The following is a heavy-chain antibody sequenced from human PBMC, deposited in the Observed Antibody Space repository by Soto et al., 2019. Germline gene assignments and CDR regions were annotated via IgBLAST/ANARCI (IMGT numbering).Heavy chain of an antibody. CDR1: GGSISSSSYY. V-gene: IGHV4-39*01. CDR2: IYYSGST. CDR3: AYGDYLESNNWFDP. J-gene: IGHJ5*02. D-gene: IGHD4-17*01. Sequence: QLQLQESGPGLVKPSETLSLTCTVSGGSISSSSYYWGWIRQPPGKGLEWIGSIYYSGSTYYNPALKSRVTISVYTSKTQSSLKLSSVTAADTAVYYCAYGDYLESNNWFDPWGQGTLVTVSS.